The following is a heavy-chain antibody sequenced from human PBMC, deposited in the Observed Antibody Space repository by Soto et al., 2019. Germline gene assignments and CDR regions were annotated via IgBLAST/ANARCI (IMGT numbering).Heavy chain of an antibody. Sequence: QVQLVQSGAEVQKPGSSVKVSCKASGGTFSSYTISWVRQAPGQGLEWMGRIIPILGIANYAQKFQGRVTITADKSTSTAYMELSSLRSEDTAVYYCARDSLGYCSSTSCYAFSDGYYYYMDVWGKGTTVTVSS. J-gene: IGHJ6*03. V-gene: IGHV1-69*08. CDR1: GGTFSSYT. CDR3: ARDSLGYCSSTSCYAFSDGYYYYMDV. CDR2: IIPILGIA. D-gene: IGHD2-2*01.